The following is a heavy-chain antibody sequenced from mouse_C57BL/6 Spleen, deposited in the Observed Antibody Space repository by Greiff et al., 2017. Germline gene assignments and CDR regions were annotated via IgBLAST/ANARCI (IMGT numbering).Heavy chain of an antibody. D-gene: IGHD2-2*01. CDR3: TRWLGWYFDV. Sequence: QVHVKQSGAELVRPGASVTLSCKASGYTFTDYEMHWVKQTPVHGLEWIGAIDPETGGTAYNQKFKGKAILTADKSSSTAYMELRSLTSEDSAVYYCTRWLGWYFDVWGTGTTVTVSS. CDR2: IDPETGGT. J-gene: IGHJ1*03. V-gene: IGHV1-15*01. CDR1: GYTFTDYE.